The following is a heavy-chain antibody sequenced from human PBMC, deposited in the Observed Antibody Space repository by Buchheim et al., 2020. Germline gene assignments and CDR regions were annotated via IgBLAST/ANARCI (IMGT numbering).Heavy chain of an antibody. CDR2: ISSSSSHT. CDR3: AYGSGSYYNVDY. CDR1: GFTFSDNY. V-gene: IGHV3-11*06. Sequence: QVQLVESGGGLVKPGGSLRLSCAASGFTFSDNYMNWIRQAPGKGLEWVSYISSSSSHTKYADTVKGRFTISSDHAENSLYLQMNSLRAEDTAVYYCAYGSGSYYNVDYWGQGTL. D-gene: IGHD3-10*01. J-gene: IGHJ4*02.